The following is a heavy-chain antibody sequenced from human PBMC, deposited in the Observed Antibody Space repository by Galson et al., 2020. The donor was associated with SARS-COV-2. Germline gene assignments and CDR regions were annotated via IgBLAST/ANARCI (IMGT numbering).Heavy chain of an antibody. CDR2: VYFSGTT. CDR3: ARLRQWRGMDGYYFDY. Sequence: SETLSLTCTVSGDSVTSDIYYWAWIRQPPGKGLEWIGSVYFSGTTVDNPSLKGHVTIFVDTSKNEFSLRLNSVTAPDTAVYYCARLRQWRGMDGYYFDYWGQGALVTVSS. CDR1: GDSVTSDIYY. J-gene: IGHJ4*02. V-gene: IGHV4-39*01. D-gene: IGHD6-19*01.